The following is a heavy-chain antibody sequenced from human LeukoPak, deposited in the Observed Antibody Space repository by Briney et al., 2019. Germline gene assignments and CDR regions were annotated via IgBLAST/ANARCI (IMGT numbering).Heavy chain of an antibody. J-gene: IGHJ3*02. V-gene: IGHV1-18*01. CDR1: GYTFTSYG. CDR3: ARVGSFGVVIYAFDI. Sequence: GASVKVSCKASGYTFTSYGISWVRQAPGQGLEWMGWISAYNGNTNYAQKLQGRVTMTTDTSTSTAYTELRSLRSDDTAVYYCARVGSFGVVIYAFDIWGQGTMVTVSS. D-gene: IGHD3-3*01. CDR2: ISAYNGNT.